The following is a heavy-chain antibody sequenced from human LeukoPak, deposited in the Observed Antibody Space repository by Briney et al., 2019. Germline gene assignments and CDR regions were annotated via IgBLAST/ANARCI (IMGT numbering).Heavy chain of an antibody. J-gene: IGHJ3*02. CDR3: ASGSSGWAWSAFDI. CDR2: MNPNSGNT. Sequence: APVKVSCKASGYTFTSYDINWVRQATGQGLEWMGWMNPNSGNTGYAQKFQGRVTMTRNTSISTAYMELSSLRSEDTAVYYCASGSSGWAWSAFDIWGQGTMVTVSS. V-gene: IGHV1-8*01. CDR1: GYTFTSYD. D-gene: IGHD6-19*01.